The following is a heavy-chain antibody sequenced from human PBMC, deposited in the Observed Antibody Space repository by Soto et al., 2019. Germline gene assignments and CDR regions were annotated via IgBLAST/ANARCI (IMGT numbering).Heavy chain of an antibody. CDR2: IYYSGST. CDR1: GGSISSYY. Sequence: SETLSLTCTVSGGSISSYYWSWIRQPPGKGLEWIGYIYYSGSTNYNPSLKSRVTISVDTSKNQFSLKLSSVTAADTAVYYCARGNIGYYDILTGYSFLFDYWGQGTLVTVS. CDR3: ARGNIGYYDILTGYSFLFDY. D-gene: IGHD3-9*01. V-gene: IGHV4-59*01. J-gene: IGHJ4*02.